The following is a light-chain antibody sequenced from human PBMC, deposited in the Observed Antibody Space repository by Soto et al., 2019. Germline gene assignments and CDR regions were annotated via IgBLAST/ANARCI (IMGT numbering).Light chain of an antibody. J-gene: IGLJ3*02. V-gene: IGLV1-40*01. CDR2: GKR. CDR1: NSNLGAGSD. Sequence: SVLTQPPSVSGAPGTRVTISCTGNNSNLGAGSDVHWYQQLPGAAPKLVIFGKRNRPSGVPERFSGSNSGTSASQAITGIQAEEDADDYRQAYDYSLTSFVFGGGTQLTV. CDR3: QAYDYSLTSFV.